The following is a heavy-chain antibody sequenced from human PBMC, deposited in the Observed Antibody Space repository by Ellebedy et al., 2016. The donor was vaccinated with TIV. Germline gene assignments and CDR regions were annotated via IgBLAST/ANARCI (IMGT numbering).Heavy chain of an antibody. V-gene: IGHV5-51*01. CDR3: ARMHEYSNYHPLDL. CDR1: GYRFTNSW. CDR2: IHPGDFDT. D-gene: IGHD4-11*01. J-gene: IGHJ3*01. Sequence: GESLKTSXKCSGYRFTNSWIAWVRQKPGEGLEWLGIIHPGDFDTKYSPSFQGQVTISADTSINAAYLQWNILEASDTATYYCARMHEYSNYHPLDLWGQGTVVTVSS.